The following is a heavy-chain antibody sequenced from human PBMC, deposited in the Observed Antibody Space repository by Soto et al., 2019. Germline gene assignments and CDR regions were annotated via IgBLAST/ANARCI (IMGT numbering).Heavy chain of an antibody. V-gene: IGHV3-7*03. J-gene: IGHJ4*02. D-gene: IGHD6-19*01. CDR2: INQDGGGT. CDR3: ARYFSGSGRYFFDY. Sequence: EVQLVESGGGLVQPGGSLRLSCVASGFTFISSFMGWVRQAPGKGLELLTNINQDGGGTYYVDSVEGRFTISRANAKDSLYLQMNSPSGEDTAVYYCARYFSGSGRYFFDYLRQGTLVTVSS. CDR1: GFTFISSF.